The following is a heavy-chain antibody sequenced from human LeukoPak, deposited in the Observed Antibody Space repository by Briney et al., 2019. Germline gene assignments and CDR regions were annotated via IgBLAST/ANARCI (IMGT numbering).Heavy chain of an antibody. CDR1: GFTFSSYS. Sequence: GGPLRLSCAASGFTFSSYSRNWVRQAPGKGLEWVSSISSSSSYIYYADSVKGRFTISRDNAKNSLYLQMNSLRAEDTAVYYCARAPRELFDYWGQGTLVTVSS. CDR2: ISSSSSYI. J-gene: IGHJ4*02. D-gene: IGHD3-10*01. CDR3: ARAPRELFDY. V-gene: IGHV3-21*01.